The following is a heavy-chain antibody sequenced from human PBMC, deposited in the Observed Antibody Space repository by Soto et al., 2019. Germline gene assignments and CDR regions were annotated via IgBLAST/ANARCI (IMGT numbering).Heavy chain of an antibody. CDR1: VHSFTTYW. Sequence: GESLKISCKGSVHSFTTYWIAWVRQKPGEGLEWMGIIYPGDSDTKYSPSFQGQVTISADKSISTAYLQWSSLKASDTAFYYCARRAYGDYPFDYWGQGTLVTVSS. V-gene: IGHV5-51*01. D-gene: IGHD4-17*01. CDR2: IYPGDSDT. CDR3: ARRAYGDYPFDY. J-gene: IGHJ4*02.